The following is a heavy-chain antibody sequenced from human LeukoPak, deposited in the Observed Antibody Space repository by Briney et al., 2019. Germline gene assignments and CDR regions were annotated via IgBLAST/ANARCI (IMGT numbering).Heavy chain of an antibody. D-gene: IGHD2-2*01. CDR1: GFTFDDYG. J-gene: IGHJ6*03. CDR3: AREGLVVPAAVIPSMDV. V-gene: IGHV3-20*04. Sequence: GGSLRLSCAASGFTFDDYGMSWVRQAPGKELEWVSGINWNGGSTGYADSVKGRFTISRDNAKNSLYLQMNSLRAEDTALYYCAREGLVVPAAVIPSMDVWGKGTTVTVSS. CDR2: INWNGGST.